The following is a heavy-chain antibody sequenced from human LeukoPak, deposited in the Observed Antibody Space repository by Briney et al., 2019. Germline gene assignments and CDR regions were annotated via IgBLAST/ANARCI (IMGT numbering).Heavy chain of an antibody. CDR1: VYTFWNCW. Sequence: GGSLRLSCTPWVYTFWNCWEMGPRQAPEKGLEWVANIKLDGSEEYYVDSVKGRFTISRDNAKNSLYLQRNSLRAEDTAVYYCARDRGYSTFDIWGQGTMVTVSS. V-gene: IGHV3-7*05. CDR2: IKLDGSEE. D-gene: IGHD5-18*01. J-gene: IGHJ3*02. CDR3: ARDRGYSTFDI.